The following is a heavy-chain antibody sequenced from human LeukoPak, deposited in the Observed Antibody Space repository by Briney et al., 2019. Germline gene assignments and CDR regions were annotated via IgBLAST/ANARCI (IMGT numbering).Heavy chain of an antibody. D-gene: IGHD3-10*01. V-gene: IGHV3-23*01. CDR3: AKGLRITMVQGLDY. CDR2: ISGSGGST. Sequence: AGGSLRLSCAASGFTFSSYAMSWVRQAPGKGLEWVSAISGSGGSTYYADSVKGRFTISRDNSKNTLYLQMNSLRAEDTAVYYCAKGLRITMVQGLDYWGQGTLVTVSS. CDR1: GFTFSSYA. J-gene: IGHJ4*02.